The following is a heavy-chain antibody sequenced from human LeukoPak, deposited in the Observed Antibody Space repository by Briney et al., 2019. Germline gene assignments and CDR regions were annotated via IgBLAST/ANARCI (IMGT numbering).Heavy chain of an antibody. Sequence: GESLKISCKGSGYSFTSYWIGWVRQMPGKGLEWMGIIYPGDSDTRYSPSFQGQVTISADKSISTAYLQWSSLKASNTAMYYCARQPHDHYYDSSGYYYGWFDPWGQGTLVTVSS. D-gene: IGHD3-22*01. CDR2: IYPGDSDT. V-gene: IGHV5-51*01. J-gene: IGHJ5*02. CDR3: ARQPHDHYYDSSGYYYGWFDP. CDR1: GYSFTSYW.